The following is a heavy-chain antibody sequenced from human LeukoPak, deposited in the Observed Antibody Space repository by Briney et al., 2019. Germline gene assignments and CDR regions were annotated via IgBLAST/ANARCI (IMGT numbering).Heavy chain of an antibody. J-gene: IGHJ3*02. CDR1: GGTFSSYA. CDR3: ARAPPLAYCGGDCYSDAFDI. Sequence: ASVKVSCKASGGTFSSYAISWVRQAPGQGLEWMGGIISFFGTANYAQKFQGRVTITADESTSTAYMELSSLRSEDTAVYYCARAPPLAYCGGDCYSDAFDIWGQGTMVTVSS. D-gene: IGHD2-21*02. V-gene: IGHV1-69*13. CDR2: IISFFGTA.